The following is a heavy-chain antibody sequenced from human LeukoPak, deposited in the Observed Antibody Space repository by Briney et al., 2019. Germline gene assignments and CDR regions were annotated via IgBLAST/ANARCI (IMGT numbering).Heavy chain of an antibody. V-gene: IGHV3-49*04. CDR1: GFIFGDHA. Sequence: GGSLRLSCIASGFIFGDHAMSWVHQAPGKGLEWVGFIRSKAYGATTEYAASVKGRFTISRDDSKGIAYLQMNNLNTEDTALYYCTRGPILLWIHNGMDVWGHGTTVTVSS. CDR2: IRSKAYGATT. CDR3: TRGPILLWIHNGMDV. J-gene: IGHJ6*02. D-gene: IGHD3-10*01.